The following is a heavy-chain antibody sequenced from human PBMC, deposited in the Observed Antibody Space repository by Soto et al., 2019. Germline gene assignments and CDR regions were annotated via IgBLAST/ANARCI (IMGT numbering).Heavy chain of an antibody. D-gene: IGHD3-10*02. V-gene: IGHV3-23*01. J-gene: IGHJ4*02. CDR3: AAWSGGVDY. CDR2: ISGSGGST. Sequence: EVQLLESGAGLVQPGGSLRLSCAASGFTFSSYAMSWVRQAPGKGLEWVLAISGSGGSTYYADSVKGRFTISTDSFTSTLYVKMDSLRAEDTAVYYCAAWSGGVDYWGQGTLVTVSS. CDR1: GFTFSSYA.